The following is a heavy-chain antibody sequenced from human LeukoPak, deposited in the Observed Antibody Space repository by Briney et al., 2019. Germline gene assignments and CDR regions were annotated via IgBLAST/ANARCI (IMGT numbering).Heavy chain of an antibody. CDR2: INLNSGGT. D-gene: IGHD3-22*01. CDR3: ARDYYDSSGYYEGVY. CDR1: GYTFTGYY. J-gene: IGHJ4*02. V-gene: IGHV1-2*06. Sequence: ASVKVSCKASGYTFTGYYMHWVRQAPGQGLEWMGRINLNSGGTNYAQKFQGRVTMTRDTSISTAYIELSKLRSDDTAVYYCARDYYDSSGYYEGVYWGQGTLVTVSS.